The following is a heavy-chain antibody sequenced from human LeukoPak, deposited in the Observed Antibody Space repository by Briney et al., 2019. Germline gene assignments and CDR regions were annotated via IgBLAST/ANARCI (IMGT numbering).Heavy chain of an antibody. Sequence: GGSLRLSCAASGFTFSSYGMHWVRQAPGKGLEWVAFIRYDGSSKYYADSVKGRFTISRDNSKNTLYLQMNSLRAEDTAVYYCAKDGKQLYYFDYWGQGTLVTVSS. CDR2: IRYDGSSK. CDR1: GFTFSSYG. V-gene: IGHV3-30*02. CDR3: AKDGKQLYYFDY. J-gene: IGHJ4*02. D-gene: IGHD6-6*01.